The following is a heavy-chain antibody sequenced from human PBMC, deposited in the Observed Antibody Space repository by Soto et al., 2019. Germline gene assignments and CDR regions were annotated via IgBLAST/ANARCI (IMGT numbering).Heavy chain of an antibody. CDR2: ISSGSSNI. D-gene: IGHD4-17*01. CDR3: ARETVETVGFEF. V-gene: IGHV3-11*04. CDR1: GFSFSASY. J-gene: IGHJ4*02. Sequence: QVHLVESGGCLVEPGGSLRLSCAASGFSFSASYMSWIRQAPGKGLEWVSHISSGSSNIKYAESVKCRITISRDNAKNSLDLQMNSLRAEDGAVYLCARETVETVGFEFWGLGSLVTVSS.